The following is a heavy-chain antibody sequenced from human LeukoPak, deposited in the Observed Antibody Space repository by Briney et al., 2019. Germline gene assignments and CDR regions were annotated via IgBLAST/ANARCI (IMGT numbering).Heavy chain of an antibody. V-gene: IGHV3-21*01. D-gene: IGHD2-15*01. Sequence: PGGSLRLSCAASGFTFSSYSMNWVRQAPWKGLEWVSSISSSSSYIYYADSVKGRFTISRDNAKNSLYLQMNSLRAEDTAVYYCARVFQPVVVVAANLDYWGQGTLVTVSS. CDR3: ARVFQPVVVVAANLDY. CDR1: GFTFSSYS. CDR2: ISSSSSYI. J-gene: IGHJ4*02.